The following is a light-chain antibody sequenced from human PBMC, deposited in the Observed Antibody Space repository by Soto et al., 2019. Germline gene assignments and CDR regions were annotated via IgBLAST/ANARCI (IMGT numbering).Light chain of an antibody. CDR1: QGITNC. V-gene: IGKV1-13*02. CDR2: DAS. CDR3: QQFIAYPHT. Sequence: AIQLTQSPSSLSASVGDTVTITCRASQGITNCLAWYQQTPGKPPKVLIYDASTLESGVPSRFSGSGSGTDFTLTFSSLQLDDFGSYYCQQFIAYPHTFGQGTKLEIK. J-gene: IGKJ2*01.